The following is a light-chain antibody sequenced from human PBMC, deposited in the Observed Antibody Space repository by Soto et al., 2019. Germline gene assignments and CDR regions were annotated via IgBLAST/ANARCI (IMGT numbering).Light chain of an antibody. CDR2: DSS. CDR3: QQYDGYSPQT. Sequence: DIQMTQSPSTLSASVGDRVTITCRASQSISSWVAWYQQKPGKGPKLLIYDSSTLEPGVPSRFRGSGSGTEFTLTINGLQPDDFATYYCQQYDGYSPQTFGQGTKVDI. V-gene: IGKV1-5*01. J-gene: IGKJ1*01. CDR1: QSISSW.